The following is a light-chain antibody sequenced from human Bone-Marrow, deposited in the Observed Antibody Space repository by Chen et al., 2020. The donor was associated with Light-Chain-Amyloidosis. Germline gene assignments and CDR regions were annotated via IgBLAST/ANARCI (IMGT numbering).Light chain of an antibody. V-gene: IGLV6-57*01. CDR1: SGSIATNY. CDR3: QSYQGSSQGV. J-gene: IGLJ3*02. Sequence: NFMLPQPHSVSESPGKTVITSCTRSSGSIATNYVQGYQQRPGSSPTTVIYEDDQRPSGVPDRFSGSIDRSSNSASLTISGLKTEDEADYYCQSYQGSSQGVFGGGTKLTVL. CDR2: EDD.